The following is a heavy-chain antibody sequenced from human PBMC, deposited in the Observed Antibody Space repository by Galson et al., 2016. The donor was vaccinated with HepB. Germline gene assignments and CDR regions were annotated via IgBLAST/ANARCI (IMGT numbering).Heavy chain of an antibody. CDR2: INHSGST. CDR1: GGSFSGYY. Sequence: SETLSLTCAVYGGSFSGYYWSWIRQPPGKGLEWIGEINHSGSTNYNPSLKSRVTISVDTSKNQFSLNLTSVTAADTAVYFCARSYTYSSGRYFQNWGQGTLVSVSS. V-gene: IGHV4-34*01. D-gene: IGHD3-10*01. J-gene: IGHJ1*01. CDR3: ARSYTYSSGRYFQN.